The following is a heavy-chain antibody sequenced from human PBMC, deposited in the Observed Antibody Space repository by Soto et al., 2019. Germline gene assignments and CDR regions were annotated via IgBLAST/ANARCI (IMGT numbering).Heavy chain of an antibody. CDR2: ISGSGGST. CDR3: GKGPERGLLRRAVS. D-gene: IGHD3-3*01. V-gene: IGHV3-23*01. Sequence: GGSLRLSCAASGFTFSSYAMSWVRQAPGKGLEWVSAISGSGGSTYYADSVKGRFTISRDNSKNTLYLQMNSLRAEDTAVYYCGKGPERGLLRRAVSWGQGTRFTVSS. CDR1: GFTFSSYA. J-gene: IGHJ5*02.